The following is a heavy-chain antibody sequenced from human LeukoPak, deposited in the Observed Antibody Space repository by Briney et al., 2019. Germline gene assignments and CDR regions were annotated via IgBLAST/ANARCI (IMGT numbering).Heavy chain of an antibody. D-gene: IGHD3-3*01. V-gene: IGHV4-59*01. CDR3: AREGDFEHAFDI. CDR1: GGSNSSYY. J-gene: IGHJ3*02. Sequence: PSETLSLTCTVSGGSNSSYYWSWIRQPPGKGLEWIGYIYYSGSTNYNPSLKSRVTISVDTSKNQFSLKLSSVTAADTAVYYCAREGDFEHAFDIWGQGTMVTVSS. CDR2: IYYSGST.